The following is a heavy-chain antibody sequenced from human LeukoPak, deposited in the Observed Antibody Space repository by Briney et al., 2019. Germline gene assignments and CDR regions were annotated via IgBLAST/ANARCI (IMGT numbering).Heavy chain of an antibody. D-gene: IGHD2-2*02. CDR1: GFTFNSYA. CDR3: AKAQPPAPIEYYYCYMDV. CDR2: ISGGADNT. J-gene: IGHJ6*03. V-gene: IGHV3-23*01. Sequence: PAGTLRLSSAGSGFTFNSYAMRWVGQAPGNGLEWVSTISGGADNTYYAASVNGPFTISRDNSKNTLYLQMNSLRAEDTAVYYCAKAQPPAPIEYYYCYMDVWGKETTVTVSS.